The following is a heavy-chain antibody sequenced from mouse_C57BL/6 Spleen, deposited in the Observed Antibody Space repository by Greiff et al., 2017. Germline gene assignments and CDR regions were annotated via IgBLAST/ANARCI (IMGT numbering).Heavy chain of an antibody. CDR1: GYTFTSYW. J-gene: IGHJ2*01. CDR2: IYPGSGST. D-gene: IGHD1-1*01. CDR3: ARWDPTTPPDY. V-gene: IGHV1-55*01. Sequence: QVHVKQPGAELVKPGASVKMSCKASGYTFTSYWITWVKQRPGQGLEWIGDIYPGSGSTNYNEKFKSKATLTVDTSSSTAYMQLSSLTSEDSAVYYCARWDPTTPPDYWGQGTTLTVSS.